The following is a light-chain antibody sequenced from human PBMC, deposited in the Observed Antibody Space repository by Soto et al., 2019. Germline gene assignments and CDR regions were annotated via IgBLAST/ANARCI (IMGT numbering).Light chain of an antibody. Sequence: EVLMTQSPAILSVSPGESATLSCRASQSVSSHVVWYQQKPGQAPRLLISDSSTRATGIPARFSGSGSGTDFTLTITRLEPEDSAVYFCQQYTGPPTTFGQGTRLEI. CDR3: QQYTGPPTT. CDR1: QSVSSH. J-gene: IGKJ5*01. V-gene: IGKV3-15*01. CDR2: DSS.